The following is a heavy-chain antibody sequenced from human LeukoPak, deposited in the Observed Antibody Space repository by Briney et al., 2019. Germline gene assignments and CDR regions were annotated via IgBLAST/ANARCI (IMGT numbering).Heavy chain of an antibody. Sequence: KPSETLSLTCAVYGGSFSGYYWSWIRQPPGKGLEWIGEINHSGSTDYNPSLKSRVTMSVDTSKNKFSLKLSSVTAADTAVYYCVRDSGTTGEVKFDPWGQGTLVTVSS. CDR3: VRDSGTTGEVKFDP. V-gene: IGHV4-34*01. D-gene: IGHD3-10*01. J-gene: IGHJ5*02. CDR2: INHSGST. CDR1: GGSFSGYY.